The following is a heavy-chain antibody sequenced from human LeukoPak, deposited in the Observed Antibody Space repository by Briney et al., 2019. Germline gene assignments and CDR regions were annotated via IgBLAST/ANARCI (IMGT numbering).Heavy chain of an antibody. CDR1: GFTFSSHS. Sequence: PGGSLRLSCAASGFTFSSHSMGWVRQGPGRGLEWVSYISTSGSTMYYADSVKGRFTISRDNAKSSLYLQMNSLRAEDTAVYYCARVRSGYYFDYWGQGTLVTVSS. J-gene: IGHJ4*02. CDR3: ARVRSGYYFDY. CDR2: ISTSGSTM. V-gene: IGHV3-48*01. D-gene: IGHD4-17*01.